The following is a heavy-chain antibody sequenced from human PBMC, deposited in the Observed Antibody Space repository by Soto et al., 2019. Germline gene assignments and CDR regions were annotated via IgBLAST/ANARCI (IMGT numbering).Heavy chain of an antibody. Sequence: PWGSLRISCASSAFSFRIYSMTGVRQAPGKGLDWVALINEDGSQKYYVGPVRGRFIISRDNAKDSVYMQMDSLRAGDTAVYFCARVGRYGWDFDHWGQGTLVTVSS. CDR3: ARVGRYGWDFDH. CDR1: AFSFRIYS. V-gene: IGHV3-7*01. J-gene: IGHJ4*02. D-gene: IGHD5-18*01. CDR2: INEDGSQK.